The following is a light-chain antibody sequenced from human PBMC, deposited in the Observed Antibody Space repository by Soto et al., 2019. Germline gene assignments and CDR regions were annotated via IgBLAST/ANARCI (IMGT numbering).Light chain of an antibody. CDR3: QQYGASSWA. J-gene: IGKJ1*01. CDR2: DAS. V-gene: IGKV3-20*01. Sequence: VSMQAAGSMTLSPGERATLSCRASQVISTNYLAWYQQQKPGQAPRLLIYDASKRATGVPDRFSGSGSGTDFTLAISGLDPEDFAVYYCQQYGASSWAFGQGTKV. CDR1: QVISTNY.